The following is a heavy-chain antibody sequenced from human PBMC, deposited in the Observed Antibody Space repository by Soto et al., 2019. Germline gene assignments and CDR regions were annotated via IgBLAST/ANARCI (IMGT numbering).Heavy chain of an antibody. CDR1: GYTFTSYG. J-gene: IGHJ4*02. D-gene: IGHD2-2*02. CDR3: ARPAGELLYLYCFDY. Sequence: ASVKVSCKASGYTFTSYGISWVRQAPGQGLEWMGWISAYNGNTNYAQKLQGRVTMTTDTSTSTAYMELRSLRSDDTAVYYCARPAGELLYLYCFDYWGQGTLVTVSS. V-gene: IGHV1-18*01. CDR2: ISAYNGNT.